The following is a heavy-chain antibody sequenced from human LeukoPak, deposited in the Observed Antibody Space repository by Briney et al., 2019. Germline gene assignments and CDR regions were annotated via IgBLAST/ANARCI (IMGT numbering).Heavy chain of an antibody. CDR1: GFTFSSYE. J-gene: IGHJ4*02. Sequence: GGSLRLSCAASGFTFSSYEMNWVRQAPGKGLEWVSYISSSGSTIYYADSVRGRFTISRDNAKNSLYLQMNSLRAEDTAVYYCARGVTRRRASIFDYWGQGTLVTVSS. CDR3: ARGVTRRRASIFDY. D-gene: IGHD3-10*01. CDR2: ISSSGSTI. V-gene: IGHV3-48*03.